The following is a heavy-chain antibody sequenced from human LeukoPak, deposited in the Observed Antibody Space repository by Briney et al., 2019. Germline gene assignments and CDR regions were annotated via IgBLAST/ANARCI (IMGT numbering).Heavy chain of an antibody. J-gene: IGHJ4*02. Sequence: SETLSLTCTVSGGSISSNNLHWGWIRQPPEKGLEWIGSIYYSGNTYYNPSLESRVTISVDTSNNKFSLKLGSVTAADTAVYYCARRRRDNYYDSSGYYYENYFDYWGQGTLVTVSS. CDR2: IYYSGNT. CDR3: ARRRRDNYYDSSGYYYENYFDY. D-gene: IGHD3-22*01. CDR1: GGSISSNNLH. V-gene: IGHV4-39*01.